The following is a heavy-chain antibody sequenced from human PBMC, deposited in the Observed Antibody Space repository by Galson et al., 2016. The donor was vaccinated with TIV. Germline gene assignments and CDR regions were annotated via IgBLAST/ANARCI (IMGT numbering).Heavy chain of an antibody. CDR2: ISSNSVSR. CDR3: AKGRGYGYGYPQDYYYGMDV. Sequence: SLRLSCAASGFTFEDYGMQWVRRTPGKGLEWVSGISSNSVSRGYADSVKGRFTIFRDSAKKSLDLQMNSLRPEDTALYYCAKGRGYGYGYPQDYYYGMDVWGQGTTVTVSS. V-gene: IGHV3-9*01. CDR1: GFTFEDYG. J-gene: IGHJ6*02. D-gene: IGHD5-18*01.